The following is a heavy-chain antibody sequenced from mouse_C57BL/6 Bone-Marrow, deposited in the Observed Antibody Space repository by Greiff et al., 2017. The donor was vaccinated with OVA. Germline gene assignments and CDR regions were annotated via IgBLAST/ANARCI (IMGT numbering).Heavy chain of an antibody. CDR3: AIDPFAY. CDR2: IHPNSGST. V-gene: IGHV1-64*01. J-gene: IGHJ3*01. CDR1: GYTFTSYW. Sequence: QVHVKQPGAELVKPGASVKLSCKASGYTFTSYWMHWVKQRPGQGLEWIGMIHPNSGSTNYNEKFKSKATLTVDKSSSTAYMQLSSLTSEDSAVYYCAIDPFAYWGQGTLVTVSA.